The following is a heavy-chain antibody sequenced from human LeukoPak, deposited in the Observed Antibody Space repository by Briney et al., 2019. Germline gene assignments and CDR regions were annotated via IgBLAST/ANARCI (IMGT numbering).Heavy chain of an antibody. J-gene: IGHJ4*02. V-gene: IGHV3-11*04. D-gene: IGHD5-18*01. CDR1: GFTFSDYY. Sequence: PGGSLRLSCAASGFTFSDYYMTLIRQAPGKGLEWVSYISSSGTTIYYADSVKGRLTISRDNAKNSLYLQMNSLRAEDTAAYYCARVAQLWFGNDYWGQGTLVTVSS. CDR2: ISSSGTTI. CDR3: ARVAQLWFGNDY.